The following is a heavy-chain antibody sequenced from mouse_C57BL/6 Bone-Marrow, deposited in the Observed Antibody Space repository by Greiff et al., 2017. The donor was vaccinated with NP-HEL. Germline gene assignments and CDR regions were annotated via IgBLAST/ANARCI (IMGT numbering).Heavy chain of an antibody. CDR3: ARWHYSNLYFDD. D-gene: IGHD2-5*01. CDR2: IYPRSGNT. V-gene: IGHV1-81*01. J-gene: IGHJ2*01. Sequence: QVQLQQSGAELARPGASVKLSCKASGYTFTSYGISWVKQRTGQGLEWIGEIYPRSGNTYYNEKFKGKATLTADKSSSTAYMELRSLTSEDSAVYFCARWHYSNLYFDDWGQGTTLTVSS. CDR1: GYTFTSYG.